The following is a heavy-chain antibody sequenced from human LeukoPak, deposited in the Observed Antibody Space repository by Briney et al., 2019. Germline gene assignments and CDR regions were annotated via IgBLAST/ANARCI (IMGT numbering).Heavy chain of an antibody. CDR3: ARHTPYNDILTGYKSYYFDY. CDR2: IYHSGST. J-gene: IGHJ4*02. V-gene: IGHV4-4*02. Sequence: SGTLSLTCAVSGGSISSSNWWSWVRQPPGKGLEWIGEIYHSGSTNYNPSLKSRVTISVDTSKNQFSLKLSSVTAADAAVYYCARHTPYNDILTGYKSYYFDYWGQGTLVTVSS. D-gene: IGHD3-9*01. CDR1: GGSISSSNW.